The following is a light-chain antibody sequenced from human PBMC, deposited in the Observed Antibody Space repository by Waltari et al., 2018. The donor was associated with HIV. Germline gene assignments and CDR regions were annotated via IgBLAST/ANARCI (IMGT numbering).Light chain of an antibody. CDR2: RNN. J-gene: IGLJ2*01. Sequence: QSVLTQPPSASGTPGQRVTFSCSGSSSNIGSNYVYWYQQLPGMAPKLLIYRNNQRPSGVPDRFSGSKSGTSASLAISGLRSEDEADYYCATWDDSLSVVVFGGGTKLTVL. CDR3: ATWDDSLSVVV. V-gene: IGLV1-47*01. CDR1: SSNIGSNY.